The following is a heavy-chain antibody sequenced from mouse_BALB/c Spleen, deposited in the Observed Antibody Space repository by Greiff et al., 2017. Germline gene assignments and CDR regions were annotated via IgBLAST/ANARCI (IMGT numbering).Heavy chain of an antibody. CDR1: GYSITSDYA. V-gene: IGHV3-2*02. CDR3: ARVTTVVPHWYFDV. J-gene: IGHJ1*01. Sequence: EVKLVESGPGLVKPSQSLSLTCTVTGYSITSDYAWNWIRQFPGNKLEWMGYISYSGSTSYNPSLKSRISITRDTSKNQFFLQLNSVTTEDTATYYCARVTTVVPHWYFDVWGAGTTVTVSS. D-gene: IGHD1-1*01. CDR2: ISYSGST.